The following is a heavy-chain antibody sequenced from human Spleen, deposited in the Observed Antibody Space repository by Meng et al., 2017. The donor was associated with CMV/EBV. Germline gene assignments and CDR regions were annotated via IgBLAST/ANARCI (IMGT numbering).Heavy chain of an antibody. D-gene: IGHD3-10*01. CDR3: AKDLAGGYYYYYGMDV. J-gene: IGHJ6*02. CDR2: ISWNSGSI. V-gene: IGHV3-9*01. CDR1: GFTFDDYA. Sequence: GGSLRLSCAASGFTFDDYAMHWVRQAPGKGLEWVSGISWNSGSIGYADSVKGRFTISRDNSKNTLYLQMNSLRAEDTAVYYCAKDLAGGYYYYYGMDVWGQGTTVTVSS.